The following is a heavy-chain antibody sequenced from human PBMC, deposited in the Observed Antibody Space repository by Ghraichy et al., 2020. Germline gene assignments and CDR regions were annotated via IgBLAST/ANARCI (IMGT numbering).Heavy chain of an antibody. D-gene: IGHD3-10*01. CDR1: GGSISNYS. J-gene: IGHJ4*02. Sequence: SETLSLTCTVSGGSISNYSWSWIRQSPGKGLEWIGNIYYNGNTNYNPSLKSRVTISVETSTNQFSLKLTSVTAADTAVDYCAMMLYRSCYYYFDYWGQGTLVTVSS. CDR2: IYYNGNT. V-gene: IGHV4-59*01. CDR3: AMMLYRSCYYYFDY.